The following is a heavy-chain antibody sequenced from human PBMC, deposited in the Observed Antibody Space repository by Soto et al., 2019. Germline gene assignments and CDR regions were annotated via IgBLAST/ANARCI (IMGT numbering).Heavy chain of an antibody. CDR3: ARLGYGYCFDY. J-gene: IGHJ4*02. V-gene: IGHV5-10-1*01. CDR1: GYRFTNSW. D-gene: IGHD1-1*01. CDR2: IDPSDSYT. Sequence: PGESLKISCKGSGYRFTNSWITWVRQMPGKGLEWMGRIDPSDSYTNYSPSFQGHVTISVDKSISTAYLQRSSLKASDTAIYYCARLGYGYCFDYWGQGTLVTVSS.